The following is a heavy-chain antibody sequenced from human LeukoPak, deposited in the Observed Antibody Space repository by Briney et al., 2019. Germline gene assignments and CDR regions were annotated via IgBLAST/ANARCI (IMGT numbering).Heavy chain of an antibody. CDR3: ASSFYGDYVAFDI. Sequence: ASVKVSCKXSGYTFTSYDINWVRQATGQGLEWMGWMNPNSGNTGYAQKFQGRVTMTRNTSISTAYMELSSLRSEDTAVYYCASSFYGDYVAFDIWGQGTMVTVSS. CDR1: GYTFTSYD. J-gene: IGHJ3*02. V-gene: IGHV1-8*01. CDR2: MNPNSGNT. D-gene: IGHD4-17*01.